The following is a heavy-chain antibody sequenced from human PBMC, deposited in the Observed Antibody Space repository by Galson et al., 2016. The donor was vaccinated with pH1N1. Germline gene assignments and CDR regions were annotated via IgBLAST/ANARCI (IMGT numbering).Heavy chain of an antibody. CDR3: TTLEHKWLEDPHNEVDC. CDR2: IASTVDGATT. D-gene: IGHD6-19*01. J-gene: IGHJ4*02. V-gene: IGHV3-15*04. Sequence: SLRLSCAVSGFTFSNGWMTWVRQAPGKGLEWVGSIASTVDGATTAYAAAVKGRFTISRDDSQNTLYLEMKSLRSEDTGVYYCTTLEHKWLEDPHNEVDCWGQGTQVTVSS. CDR1: GFTFSNGW.